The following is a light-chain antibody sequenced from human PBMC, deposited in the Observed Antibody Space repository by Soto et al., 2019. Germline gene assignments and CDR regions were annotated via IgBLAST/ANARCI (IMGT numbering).Light chain of an antibody. V-gene: IGLV2-23*03. J-gene: IGLJ3*02. Sequence: QSALTQPASVSGSPGQSITISCTGTSSDVGSYNLVSWYQQHPGKAPKLMIYEGSKRPSGVSNRFSGSKSGNTASLTISGLQAGDEANYYCCSYAGSSTFVVFGGGTKLTVL. CDR2: EGS. CDR1: SSDVGSYNL. CDR3: CSYAGSSTFVV.